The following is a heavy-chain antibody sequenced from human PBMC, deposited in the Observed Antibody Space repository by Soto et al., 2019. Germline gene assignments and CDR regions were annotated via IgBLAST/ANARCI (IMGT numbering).Heavy chain of an antibody. CDR2: ISYDGSNK. CDR3: AVDSSGPYYFDY. J-gene: IGHJ4*02. V-gene: IGHV3-30*03. Sequence: GGSLRLSCAASGFTFSSYGMHWVRQAPGKGLEWVAVISYDGSNKYYADSVKGRFTISRDNSKNTLYLQMNSLRAEDTAVYYCAVDSSGPYYFDYWGQGTLVTVSS. D-gene: IGHD3-22*01. CDR1: GFTFSSYG.